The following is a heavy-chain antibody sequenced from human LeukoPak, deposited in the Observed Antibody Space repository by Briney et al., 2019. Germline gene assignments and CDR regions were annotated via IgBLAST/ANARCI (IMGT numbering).Heavy chain of an antibody. CDR1: GFTFSSYE. CDR2: ISSSGSPI. J-gene: IGHJ4*02. Sequence: GGSLRLSCGASGFTFSSYEMNWVRQAPGKGLEWVSYISSSGSPIYYADSVKGRFTISRDNAKNSLYLQMDSLRAEDTAIYYCVLRGAVAAADFWGQGTLVTVSS. D-gene: IGHD6-19*01. CDR3: VLRGAVAAADF. V-gene: IGHV3-48*03.